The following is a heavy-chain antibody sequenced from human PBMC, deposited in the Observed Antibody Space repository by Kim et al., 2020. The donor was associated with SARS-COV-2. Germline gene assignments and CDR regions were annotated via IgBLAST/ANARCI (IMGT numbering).Heavy chain of an antibody. Sequence: GGSLRLSCAASGFTFSSYAMSWVRQAPGKGLEWVSAISGSGGSTYYADSVKGRFTISRDNSKNTLYLQMNSLRAEDTAVYYCAKTVSFRVVMYYFDYWGQGTLVTVSS. CDR3: AKTVSFRVVMYYFDY. D-gene: IGHD3-3*01. CDR2: ISGSGGST. V-gene: IGHV3-23*01. J-gene: IGHJ4*02. CDR1: GFTFSSYA.